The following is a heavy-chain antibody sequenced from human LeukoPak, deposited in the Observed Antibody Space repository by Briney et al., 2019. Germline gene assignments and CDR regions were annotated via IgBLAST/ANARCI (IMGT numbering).Heavy chain of an antibody. Sequence: ASVKVSCKASGYTFTSYAMNWVRQAPGQGLEWMGWINTNTGNPTYAQGFTGRFVFSLDTSVSTAYLQISSLKAEDTAVYYCAREDCSSTSCYHFDYWGQGTLVTVSS. V-gene: IGHV7-4-1*02. D-gene: IGHD2-2*01. J-gene: IGHJ4*02. CDR2: INTNTGNP. CDR1: GYTFTSYA. CDR3: AREDCSSTSCYHFDY.